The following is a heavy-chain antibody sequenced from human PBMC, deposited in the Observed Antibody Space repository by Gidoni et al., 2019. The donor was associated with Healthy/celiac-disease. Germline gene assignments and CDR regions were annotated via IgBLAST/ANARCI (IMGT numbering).Heavy chain of an antibody. Sequence: EVQLVESGGGLVQPGGSLRLSCVASGFPFSSYSMNWVRQAPGKGLEWVSYISTSSSTIYYADSVKGRFTISRDNAKNSLYLQINSLRDEDTAMYYCARPIGGNSNALDYWGQGTLVTVSS. J-gene: IGHJ4*02. D-gene: IGHD2-8*01. CDR1: GFPFSSYS. CDR2: ISTSSSTI. V-gene: IGHV3-48*02. CDR3: ARPIGGNSNALDY.